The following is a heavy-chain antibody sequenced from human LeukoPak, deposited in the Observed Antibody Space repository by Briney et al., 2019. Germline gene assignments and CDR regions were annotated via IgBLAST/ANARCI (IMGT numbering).Heavy chain of an antibody. CDR3: ARASAKSRGYYYGMDV. V-gene: IGHV3-53*04. D-gene: IGHD6-25*01. CDR1: GFTFSSYG. CDR2: IYSGGST. J-gene: IGHJ6*02. Sequence: GGSLRLSCAASGFTFSSYGMHWVRQAPGKGLEWVSVIYSGGSTYYADSVKGRFTISRHNSKNTLYLQMNSLRAEDTAVYYCARASAKSRGYYYGMDVWGQGTTVTVSS.